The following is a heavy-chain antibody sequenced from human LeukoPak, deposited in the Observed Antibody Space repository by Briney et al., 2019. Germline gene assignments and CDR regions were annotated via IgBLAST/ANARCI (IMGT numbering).Heavy chain of an antibody. V-gene: IGHV3-23*01. J-gene: IGHJ4*02. Sequence: PGGSLRLSCAASGFTFSSYAMSWVRQAPGKGLEWVSAISGSGGSTYYADSVKGRFTISRDNSKNTLYLQMNSLRAEDTAVYYCAKRGTYYDYIWGSYRFDYWGQGTLVTVSS. CDR2: ISGSGGST. CDR3: AKRGTYYDYIWGSYRFDY. D-gene: IGHD3-16*02. CDR1: GFTFSSYA.